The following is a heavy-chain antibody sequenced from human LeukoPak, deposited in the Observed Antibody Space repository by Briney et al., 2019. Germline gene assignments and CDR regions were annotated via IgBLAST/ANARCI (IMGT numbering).Heavy chain of an antibody. J-gene: IGHJ3*02. CDR3: ARYFADAFDI. CDR1: GGSISSHY. D-gene: IGHD2/OR15-2a*01. Sequence: PSETLSLTCTVSGGSISSHYWSWIRQPPGKGLEWIGYIYYSGSTNYNPSLKSRVTISVDTSKNQFSLKLSSVTAADTAVYYCARYFADAFDIWGQGTMVTVSS. CDR2: IYYSGST. V-gene: IGHV4-59*08.